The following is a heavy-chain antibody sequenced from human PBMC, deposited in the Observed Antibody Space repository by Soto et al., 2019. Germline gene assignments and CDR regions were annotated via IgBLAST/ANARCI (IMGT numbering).Heavy chain of an antibody. J-gene: IGHJ4*02. D-gene: IGHD3-22*01. CDR2: ISAYNGNT. CDR3: ARARFDYDSSGGVDY. CDR1: GYTFTSYG. V-gene: IGHV1-18*01. Sequence: QVQLVQSGAEVKKPGASVKVSCKASGYTFTSYGISWVRQAPGQGLEWMGWISAYNGNTNYAQKLQGSVTMTTDTSTSTAYMELRSLRSDDTAVYYCARARFDYDSSGGVDYWGQGTLVTVSS.